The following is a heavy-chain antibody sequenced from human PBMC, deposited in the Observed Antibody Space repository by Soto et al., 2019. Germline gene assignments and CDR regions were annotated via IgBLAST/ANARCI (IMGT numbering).Heavy chain of an antibody. CDR1: GFTFSSYS. D-gene: IGHD3-16*01. J-gene: IGHJ3*02. Sequence: PGGSLRLSCAASGFTFSSYSMNWVRQAPGRGLEWVSSISSSSSYIYYADSVKGRFTISRDNAKNSLYLQMNSLRAEDTAVYYCARVFANYDYVWGSNDAFDIWGQGTMVTVSS. CDR2: ISSSSSYI. CDR3: ARVFANYDYVWGSNDAFDI. V-gene: IGHV3-21*01.